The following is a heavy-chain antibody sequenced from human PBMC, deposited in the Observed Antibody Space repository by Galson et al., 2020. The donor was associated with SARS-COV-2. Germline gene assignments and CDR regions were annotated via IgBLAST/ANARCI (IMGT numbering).Heavy chain of an antibody. CDR1: GFTFSSYT. V-gene: IGHV3-30-3*01. D-gene: IGHD5-12*01. CDR2: MSYDGSYK. J-gene: IGHJ6*04. CDR3: ARSHVAPGISGLEV. Sequence: GASLRLSCAASGFTFSSYTMHWVRQAPGKGLEWVADMSYDGSYKDYTDSVKGRFTISRDNSNNTLFLHMNSLRPGDTAVYFCARSHVAPGISGLEVGGKGTTVTVAS.